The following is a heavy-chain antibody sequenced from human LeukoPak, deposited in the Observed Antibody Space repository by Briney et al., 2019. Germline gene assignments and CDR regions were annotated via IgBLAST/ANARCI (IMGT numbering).Heavy chain of an antibody. CDR3: ARVGAYYLSLAS. CDR2: IYHSGGA. CDR1: GGSISDAS. D-gene: IGHD3-10*01. V-gene: IGHV4-59*01. Sequence: SETLSLTCTVSGGSISDASWNWVWQRPRQGLEWVWYIYHSGGANYNPYLTSRVTISIDTSKNKFSLTLSAVAAAETAFYSCARVGAYYLSLASWGQGTLVTVSS. J-gene: IGHJ4*02.